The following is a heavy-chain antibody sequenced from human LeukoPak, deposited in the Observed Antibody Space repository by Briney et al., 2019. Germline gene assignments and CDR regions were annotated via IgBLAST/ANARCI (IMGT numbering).Heavy chain of an antibody. CDR1: GYTFTGYY. CDR3: ARVSGSYHFDY. CDR2: INPNSGGI. V-gene: IGHV1-2*02. J-gene: IGHJ4*02. Sequence: ASVKVSCKASGYTFTGYYMHWVRQAPGQGLEWMGWINPNSGGINYAQKFQGRVTMTRDTSISTAYMELSRLRSDDTAVYYCARVSGSYHFDYWGQGTLVTVSS. D-gene: IGHD1-26*01.